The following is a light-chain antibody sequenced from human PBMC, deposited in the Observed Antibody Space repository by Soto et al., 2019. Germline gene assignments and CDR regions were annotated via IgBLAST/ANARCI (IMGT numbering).Light chain of an antibody. CDR2: DSS. V-gene: IGKV3-11*01. CDR3: QQRNDWPLT. CDR1: QSVGSS. J-gene: IGKJ4*01. Sequence: LLTQSPATLALSPGERATLSCRASQSVGSSLAWYQQKPGQAPRVLINDSSNRATGIPARFSGSGSGTDSTLTISSLEPEDFAVYYCQQRNDWPLTFGGGTKVDIK.